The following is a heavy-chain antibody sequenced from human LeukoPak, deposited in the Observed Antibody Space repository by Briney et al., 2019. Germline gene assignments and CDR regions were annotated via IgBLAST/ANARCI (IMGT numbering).Heavy chain of an antibody. CDR2: ISGSGGST. CDR3: AKDRGRWELRG. CDR1: GFTFSSYA. J-gene: IGHJ4*02. V-gene: IGHV3-23*01. Sequence: EGSLRLSCAASGFTFSSYAMSWVRQAPGKGLEWVSAISGSGGSTYYADSVKGRFTISRDNSKNTLYLQMNSLRAEDTAVYYCAKDRGRWELRGWGQGTLVTVSS. D-gene: IGHD1-26*01.